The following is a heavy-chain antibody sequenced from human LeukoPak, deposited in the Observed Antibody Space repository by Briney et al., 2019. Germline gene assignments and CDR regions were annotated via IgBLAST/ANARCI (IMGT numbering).Heavy chain of an antibody. CDR1: GFTFSSYA. CDR2: INHSGST. D-gene: IGHD3-10*01. J-gene: IGHJ4*02. CDR3: ARGGRHTGSFGY. V-gene: IGHV4-34*01. Sequence: PGGSLRLSCTASGFTFSSYAMNWVRQAPGKGLEWIGEINHSGSTNYNPSLKSRVTISVDTSKNQFSLKLSSVTAADTAVYYCARGGRHTGSFGYWGQGTLVTVSS.